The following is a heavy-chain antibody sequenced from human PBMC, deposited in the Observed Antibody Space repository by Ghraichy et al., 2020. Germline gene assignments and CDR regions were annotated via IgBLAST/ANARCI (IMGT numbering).Heavy chain of an antibody. D-gene: IGHD2-21*02. CDR2: ISYDGSNK. CDR3: ARAGVTAYFDY. CDR1: GFTFSSYA. V-gene: IGHV3-30*04. Sequence: GGSLRLSCAASGFTFSSYAMHWVRQAPGKGLEWVAVISYDGSNKYYADSVKGRFTISRDNSKNTLYLQMNSLRAEDTAVYYCARAGVTAYFDYWGQGTLVTVSS. J-gene: IGHJ4*02.